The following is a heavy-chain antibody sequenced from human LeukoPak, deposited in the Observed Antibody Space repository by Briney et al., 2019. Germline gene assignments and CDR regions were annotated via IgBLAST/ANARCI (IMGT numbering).Heavy chain of an antibody. CDR1: GFTFGNYW. J-gene: IGHJ4*02. CDR3: ARGRKDCSAGNCYSDY. V-gene: IGHV3-7*01. D-gene: IGHD2-15*01. Sequence: GGSLRLSCAASGFTFGNYWMNWVRQAPGKGLQWVANIQEAGSEKYYVDSVKGRFTISRGNAKNSLYLQMNSLRAEDTAVYYCARGRKDCSAGNCYSDYWGQGTLVTVSS. CDR2: IQEAGSEK.